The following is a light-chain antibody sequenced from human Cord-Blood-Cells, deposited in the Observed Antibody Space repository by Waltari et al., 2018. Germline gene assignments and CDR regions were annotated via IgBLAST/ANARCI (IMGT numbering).Light chain of an antibody. CDR1: QDISNY. CDR3: QQYDNRPYS. Sequence: DIQMTQSPSSLSASVGDRVTITGQASQDISNYLNWYQQKPGKAPKLLIYDASNLETGVPSRFSGSGSGKDFTFTISSLQPEDIATYYCQQYDNRPYSVGQGTKLEIK. V-gene: IGKV1-33*01. J-gene: IGKJ2*03. CDR2: DAS.